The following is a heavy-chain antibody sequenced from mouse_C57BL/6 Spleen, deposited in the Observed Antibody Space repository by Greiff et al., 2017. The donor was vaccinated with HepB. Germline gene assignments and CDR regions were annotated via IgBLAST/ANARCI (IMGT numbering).Heavy chain of an antibody. Sequence: DVKLVESGGGLVKPGGSLKLSCAASGFTFSDYGMHWVRQAPEKGLEWVAYISSGSSTIYYADTVKGRFTISRDNAKNTLFLQMTSLRSEDTAMYYCARGLIYYGYDGCFAYWGQGTLVTVSA. D-gene: IGHD2-2*01. J-gene: IGHJ3*01. CDR2: ISSGSSTI. V-gene: IGHV5-17*01. CDR1: GFTFSDYG. CDR3: ARGLIYYGYDGCFAY.